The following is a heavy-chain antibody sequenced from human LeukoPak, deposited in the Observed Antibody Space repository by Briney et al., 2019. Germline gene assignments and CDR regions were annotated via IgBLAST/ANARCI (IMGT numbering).Heavy chain of an antibody. CDR1: GSSITYYM. D-gene: IGHD5-12*01. CDR3: ARRDCGYEFFDY. J-gene: IGHJ4*02. V-gene: IGHV5-51*01. Sequence: GASLNISCTGSGSSITYYMICWLRQMPEKGLEWMGIISLGDSDTSYSPSFQGQVTISADKSISNAYLQWSSLKASDTAMYYCARRDCGYEFFDYWGQGTLVTVSS. CDR2: ISLGDSDT.